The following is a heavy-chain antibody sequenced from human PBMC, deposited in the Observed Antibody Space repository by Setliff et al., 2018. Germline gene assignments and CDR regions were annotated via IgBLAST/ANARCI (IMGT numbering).Heavy chain of an antibody. CDR2: IIPIFGTA. V-gene: IGHV1-69*06. D-gene: IGHD3-22*01. Sequence: ASVKVSCKASGGTFSSYAISWVRQAPGQGLEWMGRIIPIFGTANYAQEFQGRVTITADKSTSTAYMELSSLRSEDTAVYYCARAYYYDSSGPDAFDIWGQGTMVTVSS. CDR1: GGTFSSYA. CDR3: ARAYYYDSSGPDAFDI. J-gene: IGHJ3*02.